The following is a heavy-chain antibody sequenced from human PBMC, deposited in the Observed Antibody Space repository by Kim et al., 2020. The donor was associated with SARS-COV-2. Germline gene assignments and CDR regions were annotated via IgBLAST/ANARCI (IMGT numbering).Heavy chain of an antibody. CDR1: GASISSSSYY. Sequence: SETLSLTCTVSGASISSSSYYWGWIRQPPGKGLEWIGSIYYNGTTYYHPSLKSRVTISVDTSKNQVSLKLSSVTAADTAIYYCASGVGILWFGELFNWGQGALVTVSS. D-gene: IGHD3-10*01. V-gene: IGHV4-39*01. CDR3: ASGVGILWFGELFN. J-gene: IGHJ4*02. CDR2: IYYNGTT.